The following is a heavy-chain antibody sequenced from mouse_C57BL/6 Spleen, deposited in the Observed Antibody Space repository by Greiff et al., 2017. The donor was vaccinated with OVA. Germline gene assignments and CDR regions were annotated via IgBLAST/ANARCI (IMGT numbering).Heavy chain of an antibody. CDR1: GFSLTSYG. CDR2: IWRGGST. V-gene: IGHV2-5*01. J-gene: IGHJ1*03. CDR3: AKEGIYYGSSYRWYFDV. D-gene: IGHD1-1*01. Sequence: VKLVESGPGLVQPSQSLSITCTVSGFSLTSYGVHWVRQSPGKGLEWLGVIWRGGSTDYNAASMSRLSITKDNSKSQVFFKMNSLQADDTAIYYCAKEGIYYGSSYRWYFDVWGTGTTVTVSS.